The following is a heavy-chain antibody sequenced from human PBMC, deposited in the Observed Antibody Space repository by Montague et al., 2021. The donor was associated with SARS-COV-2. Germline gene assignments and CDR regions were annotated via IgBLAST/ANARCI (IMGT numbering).Heavy chain of an antibody. CDR3: ARDPYSTYYYGSGIVY. Sequence: SLRLSCAASGFTFSSYGMHWVRQAPGKGLEWVAVIWYDGSNKYYADSVKGRFTISRDNSKNTLYLQMNSLRAEDTAVYYCARDPYSTYYYGSGIVYWGQGTLVTVSS. V-gene: IGHV3-33*01. CDR2: IWYDGSNK. CDR1: GFTFSSYG. J-gene: IGHJ4*02. D-gene: IGHD3-10*01.